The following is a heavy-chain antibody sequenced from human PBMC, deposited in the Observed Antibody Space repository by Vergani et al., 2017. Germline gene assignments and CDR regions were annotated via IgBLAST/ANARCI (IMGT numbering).Heavy chain of an antibody. CDR1: GVPMSGYY. Sequence: QVRLQESGPGLVKPSETLSLPCSVSGVPMSGYYWSWIRQPPGKELEWIGYMYHSGSTNYNPSLETRVTISEDTSKNQFSLKLNSVAAADTAVYYCGRVADFYGLGSRLLDLWGQGILVTVSS. CDR3: GRVADFYGLGSRLLDL. V-gene: IGHV4-59*01. J-gene: IGHJ5*02. CDR2: MYHSGST. D-gene: IGHD3-10*01.